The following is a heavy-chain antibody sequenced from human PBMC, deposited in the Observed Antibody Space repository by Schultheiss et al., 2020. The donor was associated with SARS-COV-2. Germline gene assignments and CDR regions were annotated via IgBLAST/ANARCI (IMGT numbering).Heavy chain of an antibody. CDR1: GGSISSYY. J-gene: IGHJ4*02. CDR2: INHSGST. D-gene: IGHD6-6*01. CDR3: ATTSRDY. V-gene: IGHV4-34*01. Sequence: SQTLSLTCTVSGGSISSYYWSWIRQPPGKGLEWIGEINHSGSTNYNPSLKSRVTISVDTSKNQFSLKLSSVTAADTAVYYCATTSRDYWGQGTLVTVS.